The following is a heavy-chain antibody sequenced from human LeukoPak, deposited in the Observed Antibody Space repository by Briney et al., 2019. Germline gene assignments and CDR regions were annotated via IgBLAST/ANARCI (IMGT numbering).Heavy chain of an antibody. J-gene: IGHJ4*02. V-gene: IGHV3-23*01. Sequence: GGSLRLSCAASGFTFSIYGMRWVRQSPGKGLEWVSAISGSDSGHITNYADSVKGRFTISRDNYKNTLYLQMNSLRVEDTAVYYCASLRSAFEFWGRGTLVTVSS. CDR1: GFTFSIYG. CDR2: ISGSDSGHIT. D-gene: IGHD3-10*01. CDR3: ASLRSAFEF.